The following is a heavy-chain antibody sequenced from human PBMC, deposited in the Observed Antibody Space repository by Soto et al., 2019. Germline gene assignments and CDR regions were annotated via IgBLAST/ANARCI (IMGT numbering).Heavy chain of an antibody. D-gene: IGHD3-16*01. J-gene: IGHJ6*02. CDR2: ISPYTGNT. CDR1: GYIFVNYG. Sequence: QVQLVQSGDEVKKPGASVKVSCKASGYIFVNYGIAWVRHAPGQGLAWMGWISPYTGNTHSATKIQGRLTMTTDTATSTAYMDLGSLTSDDTAVYYCVMVDNYVTPTPQDVWGQGATVTVSS. V-gene: IGHV1-18*01. CDR3: VMVDNYVTPTPQDV.